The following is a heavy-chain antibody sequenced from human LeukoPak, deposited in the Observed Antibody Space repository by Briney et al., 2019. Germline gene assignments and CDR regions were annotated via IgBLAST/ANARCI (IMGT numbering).Heavy chain of an antibody. J-gene: IGHJ4*02. Sequence: SETLSLTCTVSGGSISSGSYYWSWIRQPAGKGLEWIGRIYTSGSTNYNPSLKSRVTISVDTSKNQFSLKLSSVTAADTAVYYCAREVVAAMYKPFDYWGQGTLVTVSS. CDR1: GGSISSGSYY. CDR3: AREVVAAMYKPFDY. V-gene: IGHV4-61*02. D-gene: IGHD2-15*01. CDR2: IYTSGST.